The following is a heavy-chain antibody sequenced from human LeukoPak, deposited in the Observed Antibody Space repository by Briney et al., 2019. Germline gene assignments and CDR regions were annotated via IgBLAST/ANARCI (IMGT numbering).Heavy chain of an antibody. V-gene: IGHV3-11*01. CDR3: ARDLTVTSFWFAP. CDR1: GFTFSDYY. D-gene: IGHD4-17*01. Sequence: GGSLRFSCAASGFTFSDYYVRWIRQAPGKGLEWVSYISSSGSTIYYADSVKGRFTISRDNAKNSLYLQMNSLRAEDTAVYYCARDLTVTSFWFAPWGQGTLDTVSS. CDR2: ISSSGSTI. J-gene: IGHJ5*02.